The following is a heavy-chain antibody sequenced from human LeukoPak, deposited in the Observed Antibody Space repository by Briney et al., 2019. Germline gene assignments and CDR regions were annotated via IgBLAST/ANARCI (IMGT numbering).Heavy chain of an antibody. J-gene: IGHJ6*02. V-gene: IGHV3-30*18. CDR1: GLTFSIYG. CDR3: AKALPVYGSGSNEDYGMDV. Sequence: GGSLRLSCEASGLTFSIYGMHWVRQAPGKGLEWVAIISYEGSVEYYADSVRGRFTISRDNSKNTLYLQMNSLRAEDTAVYYCAKALPVYGSGSNEDYGMDVWGQGTTVTVSS. CDR2: ISYEGSVE. D-gene: IGHD3-10*01.